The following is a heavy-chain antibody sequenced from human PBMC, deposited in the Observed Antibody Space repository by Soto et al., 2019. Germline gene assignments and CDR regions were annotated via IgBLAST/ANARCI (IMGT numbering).Heavy chain of an antibody. Sequence: PSETLSLTCSVSGGSISSYYWSWIRQPPGKGLERIGHIYYSGSTHYNPSLKTRVTISVDTSKNQFSLKLSSVTAADTAVYYCARDQGYCSGGSCYSDAFDIWGQGTMVTVSS. V-gene: IGHV4-59*01. CDR2: IYYSGST. J-gene: IGHJ3*02. CDR3: ARDQGYCSGGSCYSDAFDI. CDR1: GGSISSYY. D-gene: IGHD2-15*01.